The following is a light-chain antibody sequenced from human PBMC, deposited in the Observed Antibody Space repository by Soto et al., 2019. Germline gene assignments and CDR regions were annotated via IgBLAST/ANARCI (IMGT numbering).Light chain of an antibody. Sequence: DIQMTQSPSTLSASVGDRVTITCRASQSINNWLAWYQQKPGKAPKLFIFKASTLESGGPSRFSGSGSGTEFTLSISSLQPDDFATDFCQQYESFPRTFGEGTKVEIK. CDR1: QSINNW. CDR3: QQYESFPRT. CDR2: KAS. V-gene: IGKV1-5*03. J-gene: IGKJ1*01.